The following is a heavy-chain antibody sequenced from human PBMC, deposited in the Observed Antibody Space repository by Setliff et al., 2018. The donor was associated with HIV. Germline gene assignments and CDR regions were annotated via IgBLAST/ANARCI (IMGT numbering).Heavy chain of an antibody. V-gene: IGHV4-61*02. CDR3: ASFESGYDYNFDS. CDR2: AYISEST. D-gene: IGHD5-12*01. CDR1: GGLISSGSYY. J-gene: IGHJ4*02. Sequence: SETLSLTCNVPGGLISSGSYYWSWVRQPAGKGLEWIGRAYISESTYYNPSLKSRVTISVDTSKNQFSLKLSSVTAADTAVYFCASFESGYDYNFDSWGQGTLVTVSS.